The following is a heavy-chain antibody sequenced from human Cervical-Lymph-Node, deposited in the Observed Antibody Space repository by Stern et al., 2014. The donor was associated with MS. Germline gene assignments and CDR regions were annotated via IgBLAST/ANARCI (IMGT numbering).Heavy chain of an antibody. V-gene: IGHV4-4*02. CDR2: IYHSGST. J-gene: IGHJ5*02. Sequence: QVQLQESGPGLVKPSGTLSLTCAVSGGSISSSNWWSWVRQPPGKGLEWIGEIYHSGSTNYNPSLKSRVPISVDKSKNQFSLKLSSVTAADTAVYYCARVGVRFLEWPLLRWFDPWGQGTLVTVSS. CDR1: GGSISSSNW. D-gene: IGHD3-3*01. CDR3: ARVGVRFLEWPLLRWFDP.